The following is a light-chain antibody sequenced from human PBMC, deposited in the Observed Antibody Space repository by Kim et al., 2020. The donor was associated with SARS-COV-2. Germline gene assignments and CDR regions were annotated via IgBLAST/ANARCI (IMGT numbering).Light chain of an antibody. CDR2: DAS. V-gene: IGKV1-33*01. Sequence: DIQMTQSPSSLSASVGDRVTITCQASQDITKYLNWYQHKPGKAPQLLIYDASTLQTGVPSRFSGSGSGTDFAVTISSLQPEDIALYYCQQYDNVPFTFGPGTRLDIK. CDR3: QQYDNVPFT. CDR1: QDITKY. J-gene: IGKJ5*01.